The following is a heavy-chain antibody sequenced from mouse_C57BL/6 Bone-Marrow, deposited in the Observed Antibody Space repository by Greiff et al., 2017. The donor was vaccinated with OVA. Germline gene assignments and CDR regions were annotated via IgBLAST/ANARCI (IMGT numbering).Heavy chain of an antibody. V-gene: IGHV1-81*01. CDR3: ARREGIYYFDY. CDR1: GYTFTSYG. Sequence: QVQLQQSGAELARPGASVKLSCKASGYTFTSYGISWVKQRTGQGLEWIGEIYPRSGNTYYNEKFKGKATLTADKSSSTAYIELRSLTSEDSAVYFCARREGIYYFDYWGQGTTLTVSS. CDR2: IYPRSGNT. J-gene: IGHJ2*01.